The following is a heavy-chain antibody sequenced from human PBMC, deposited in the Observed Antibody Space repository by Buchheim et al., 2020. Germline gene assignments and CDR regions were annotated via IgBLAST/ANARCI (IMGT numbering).Heavy chain of an antibody. CDR3: ARGAGTGNYFGY. D-gene: IGHD3-10*01. J-gene: IGHJ4*02. V-gene: IGHV3-7*03. CDR1: GFTFSSYW. CDR2: IKQDGSET. Sequence: EVQLVESGGGVVQPGGSLRLSCAASGFTFSSYWMTWVRQAPGKGLEWVANIKQDGSETYYVDSVRGRFTISRDNAKNSLYLQMNRLKAEDTAVYYCARGAGTGNYFGYWGQGTL.